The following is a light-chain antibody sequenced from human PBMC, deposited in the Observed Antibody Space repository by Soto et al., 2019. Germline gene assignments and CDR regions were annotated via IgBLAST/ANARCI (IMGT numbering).Light chain of an antibody. V-gene: IGLV2-23*02. J-gene: IGLJ1*01. CDR1: SSDVGSYNL. CDR2: EVI. CDR3: CSLAGSTTFYV. Sequence: QSVLTQPASVSGSPGQSITISCTGTSSDVGSYNLVSWYQHHPGKAPKLIIYEVIKRPSGTSSRFSGSKSGNTASLTISGLQAEDEADYYCCSLAGSTTFYVFGAGTKVTVL.